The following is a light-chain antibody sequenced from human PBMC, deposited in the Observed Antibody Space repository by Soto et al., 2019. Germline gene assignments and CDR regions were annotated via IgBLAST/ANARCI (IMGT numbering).Light chain of an antibody. CDR1: SSDIGSNT. J-gene: IGLJ2*01. CDR2: PSN. V-gene: IGLV1-44*01. Sequence: QSVLTQPPSASGPPVQWVTVSCSGGSSDIGSNTVNWYQQLPGTAPKLLIYPSNQRPSGVPDRFSGSKSGTSASLAISGLQSEDEADYYCAAWDDSLNGLVFGGGTKLTVL. CDR3: AAWDDSLNGLV.